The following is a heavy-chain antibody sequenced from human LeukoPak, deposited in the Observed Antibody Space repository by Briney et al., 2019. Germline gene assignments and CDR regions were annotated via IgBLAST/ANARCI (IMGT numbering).Heavy chain of an antibody. J-gene: IGHJ4*02. D-gene: IGHD3-22*01. V-gene: IGHV3-11*06. CDR3: ARGHLDSSGYYPDY. CDR2: ISSSSSYT. CDR1: GFTFGYHA. Sequence: GGSLRLSCTASGFTFGYHAINWVRQAPGKGLEWVSYISSSSSYTNYADSVKGRFTISRDNAKNSLYLQMNSLRAEDTAVYYCARGHLDSSGYYPDYWGQGTLVTVSS.